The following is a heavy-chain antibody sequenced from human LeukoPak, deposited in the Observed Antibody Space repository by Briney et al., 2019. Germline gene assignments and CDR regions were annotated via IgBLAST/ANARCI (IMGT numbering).Heavy chain of an antibody. D-gene: IGHD2-2*01. V-gene: IGHV3-30-3*01. CDR3: ARERGSTTTCYCGLDV. J-gene: IGHJ6*02. CDR1: GFTFSSYW. CDR2: ISYDGSNK. Sequence: GGSLRLSCAASGFTFSSYWMSWVRQAPGKGLEWVAVISYDGSNKYYADSVKGRFTISRDNSKNTLYLQMNSLRAEDTAIYYCARERGSTTTCYCGLDVWGQGTTVTVSS.